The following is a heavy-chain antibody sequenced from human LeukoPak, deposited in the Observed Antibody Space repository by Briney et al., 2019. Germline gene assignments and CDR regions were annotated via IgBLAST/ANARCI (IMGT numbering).Heavy chain of an antibody. J-gene: IGHJ4*02. D-gene: IGHD1-26*01. CDR1: GFTFSSYA. CDR3: AKDPVYIGSYFDY. V-gene: IGHV3-23*01. Sequence: GGSLRLSCAASGFTFSSYAMTWVRQAPGKGLEWVSGISGSGGSTYYADSVKGRFTISRDNSKNTLYLQMNSLRAEDTAVYYCAKDPVYIGSYFDYWGQGTLVTVSS. CDR2: ISGSGGST.